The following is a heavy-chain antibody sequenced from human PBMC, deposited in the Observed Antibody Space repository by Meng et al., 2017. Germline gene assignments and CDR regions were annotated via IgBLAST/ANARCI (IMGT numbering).Heavy chain of an antibody. CDR1: GYNFPDYY. J-gene: IGHJ4*02. CDR3: ARDEDISAAGKLFGDY. CDR2: INPKSGDT. Sequence: QVQLVQPGAEVKKPGAPVKVSCKPSGYNFPDYYIPWVRRAPGQGLEWMGRINPKSGDTHYAQKFQARVTMTGDTSISTAYMELSGLRSDDTAMYYCARDEDISAAGKLFGDYWGQGTLVTVSS. V-gene: IGHV1-2*06. D-gene: IGHD6-25*01.